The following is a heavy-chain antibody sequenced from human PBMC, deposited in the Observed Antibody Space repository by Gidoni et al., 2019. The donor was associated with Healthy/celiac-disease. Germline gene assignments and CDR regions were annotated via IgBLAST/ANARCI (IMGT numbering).Heavy chain of an antibody. V-gene: IGHV4-39*01. Sequence: QLQLQESGPGLVKPSETLSLTCTVPGGSISSSSYYWGWIRQPPGKGLEWIGSIHYSGSTYYNPSLKSRVTISVDTSKNQFSLKLSSVTAADTAVYYCASITIFGVDDWYFDLWGRGTLVTVSS. CDR3: ASITIFGVDDWYFDL. CDR1: GGSISSSSYY. J-gene: IGHJ2*01. CDR2: IHYSGST. D-gene: IGHD3-3*01.